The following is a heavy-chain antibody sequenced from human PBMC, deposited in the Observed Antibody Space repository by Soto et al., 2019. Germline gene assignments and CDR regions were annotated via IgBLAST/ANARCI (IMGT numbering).Heavy chain of an antibody. CDR2: IYYSGST. CDR1: GGSISSGDYY. J-gene: IGHJ6*02. Sequence: QVQLQESGPGLVKPSQTLSLTCTVSGGSISSGDYYWSWIRQPPGKGLEWIGYIYYSGSTYYNPSRKGRVTISVDTSKTQFSLKLSSVTAADTAVYYCARERELYGMDVWGQGTTVTVSS. CDR3: ARERELYGMDV. D-gene: IGHD1-26*01. V-gene: IGHV4-30-4*01.